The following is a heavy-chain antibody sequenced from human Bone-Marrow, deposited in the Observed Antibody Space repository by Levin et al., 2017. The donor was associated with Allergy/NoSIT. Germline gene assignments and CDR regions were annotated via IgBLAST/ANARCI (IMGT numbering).Heavy chain of an antibody. CDR3: AKEFSVDTAMASYYYYYYGMDV. V-gene: IGHV3-23*01. D-gene: IGHD5-18*01. J-gene: IGHJ6*02. Sequence: GESLKISCAASGFTFSSYAMSWVRQAPGKGLEWVSAISGSGGSTYYADSVKGRFTISRDNSKNTLYLQMNSLRAEDTAVYYCAKEFSVDTAMASYYYYYYGMDVWGQGTTVTVSS. CDR2: ISGSGGST. CDR1: GFTFSSYA.